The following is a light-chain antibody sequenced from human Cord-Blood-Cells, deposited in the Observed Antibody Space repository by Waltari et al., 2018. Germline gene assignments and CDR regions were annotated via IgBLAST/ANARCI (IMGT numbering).Light chain of an antibody. Sequence: NFMLPQPHSASESPGKTVTISCTRSSGSIASHYVQWYQQRPGSAPTTVIYEDNQRPSGVPDRFSGSIDSSSNSASLTISGLKTEDEADYYCQSYDSSNQVFGGGTKLTVL. J-gene: IGLJ3*02. CDR1: SGSIASHY. CDR3: QSYDSSNQV. V-gene: IGLV6-57*03. CDR2: EDN.